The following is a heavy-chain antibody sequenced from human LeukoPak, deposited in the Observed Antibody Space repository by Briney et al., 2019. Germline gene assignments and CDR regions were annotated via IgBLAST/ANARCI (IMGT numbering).Heavy chain of an antibody. CDR2: ISYDGSDK. D-gene: IGHD3-22*01. Sequence: GKPLRLSCAASGFTFSSYGMHWVRQAPGKGLEWVAAISYDGSDKYYTDSVKGRFTISRVNSENTLYLQMNSLRAEDTAIYYCAKEKEDRYYNSRGFYLDYWGQGTLVTVSS. J-gene: IGHJ4*02. V-gene: IGHV3-30*18. CDR3: AKEKEDRYYNSRGFYLDY. CDR1: GFTFSSYG.